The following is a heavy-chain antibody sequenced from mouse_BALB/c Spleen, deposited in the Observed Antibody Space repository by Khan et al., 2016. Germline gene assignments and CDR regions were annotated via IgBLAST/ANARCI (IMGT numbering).Heavy chain of an antibody. CDR3: DREGAVPLEEY. J-gene: IGHJ4*01. Sequence: DLVKPGASVKLSCKASGYTFTSYWINWIKQRPGQGLEWIGRIAPGSGSTYYHDIFKGMATPTADTSSSAAYIQLSSLSSEASAHSVSDREGAVPLEEYWGQGTPDTVS. V-gene: IGHV1S41*01. CDR1: GYTFTSYW. CDR2: IAPGSGST. D-gene: IGHD1-1*01.